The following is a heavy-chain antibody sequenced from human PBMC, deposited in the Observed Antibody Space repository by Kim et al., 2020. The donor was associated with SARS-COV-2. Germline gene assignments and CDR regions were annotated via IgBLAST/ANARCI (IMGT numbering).Heavy chain of an antibody. J-gene: IGHJ4*02. V-gene: IGHV3-23*01. CDR1: GFTFSTYA. CDR2: ISVSGGST. Sequence: GGSPRLSCAASGFTFSTYAMSWVRQAPGKGLEWVSSISVSGGSTDYADSVKGRFTISRDESKNTLYLQMNSLRAEDTAVYYCAKMRSGTYSTFDTWGQGTLVTVSS. D-gene: IGHD1-26*01. CDR3: AKMRSGTYSTFDT.